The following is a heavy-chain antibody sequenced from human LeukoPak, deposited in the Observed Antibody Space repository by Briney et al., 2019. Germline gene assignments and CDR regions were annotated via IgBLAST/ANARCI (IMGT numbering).Heavy chain of an antibody. J-gene: IGHJ3*01. CDR3: AAEGRPTVVTFRKGAVDL. CDR2: IVVGSGNT. V-gene: IGHV1-58*01. D-gene: IGHD4-23*01. CDR1: GFTFTSSA. Sequence: GTSVKVSCKASGFTFTSSAVQWVQQARGHRLEWIGWIVVGSGNTNYAQKFQERVTITRDMSTSTVYMELSSLRSEDTAVYYCAAEGRPTVVTFRKGAVDLWGQGTMVTVSS.